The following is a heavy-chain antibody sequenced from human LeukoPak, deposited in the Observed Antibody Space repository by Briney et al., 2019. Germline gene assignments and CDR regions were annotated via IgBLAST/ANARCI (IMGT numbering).Heavy chain of an antibody. Sequence: GESLRLFCAASGFTFSSYSMNWVRQAPGTGLEWISYISSSGRTIYYADSVKGRFTISRDNAKNSLYLQMNSLRAEDTAVYYCARDAVGIYRIIDYWGQGTLVTVSS. J-gene: IGHJ4*02. D-gene: IGHD6-13*01. CDR2: ISSSGRTI. V-gene: IGHV3-48*04. CDR1: GFTFSSYS. CDR3: ARDAVGIYRIIDY.